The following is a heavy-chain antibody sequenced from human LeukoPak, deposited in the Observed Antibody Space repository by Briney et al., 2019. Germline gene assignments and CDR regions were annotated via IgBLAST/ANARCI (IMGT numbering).Heavy chain of an antibody. V-gene: IGHV3-30*02. CDR2: KRYDGSNK. CDR3: AKDGGRYYYDSSGYYWLDY. J-gene: IGHJ4*02. D-gene: IGHD3-22*01. Sequence: GGSLRLSCAAPGFTFSSYGMHWVRQAPGKGLGWVAFKRYDGSNKYYADSVKGRFAISRDNSKSTLYLQMVSLRAEDTAVYYCAKDGGRYYYDSSGYYWLDYWGQGTLVTVCS. CDR1: GFTFSSYG.